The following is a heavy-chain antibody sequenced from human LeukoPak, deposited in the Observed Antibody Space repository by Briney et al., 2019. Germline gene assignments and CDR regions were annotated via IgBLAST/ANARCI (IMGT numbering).Heavy chain of an antibody. CDR2: INPNSGGT. V-gene: IGHV1-2*04. CDR1: GYTFTGYY. CDR3: ARARYSSGPNWFDP. J-gene: IGHJ5*02. Sequence: GASVKVSCKASGYTFTGYYMHWVRQAPGQGLEWMGWINPNSGGTNYAQKFQGWVTMTRDTSISTAYMELSRLRSDDTAVYYCARARYSSGPNWFDPWGQGTLVTVSS. D-gene: IGHD6-19*01.